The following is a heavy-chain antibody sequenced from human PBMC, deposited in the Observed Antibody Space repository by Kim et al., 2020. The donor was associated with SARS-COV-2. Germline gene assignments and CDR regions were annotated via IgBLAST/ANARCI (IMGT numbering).Heavy chain of an antibody. D-gene: IGHD3-3*01. CDR2: ISYDGSNK. V-gene: IGHV3-30*18. CDR1: GFTFSSYG. Sequence: GGSLRLSCAASGFTFSSYGMHWVRQAPGKGLEWVAVISYDGSNKYYADSVKGRFTISRDNSKNTLYLQMNSLRAEDTAVYYCAKGKPLYYDFWSGYVDVWGKGTTVTVSS. J-gene: IGHJ6*04. CDR3: AKGKPLYYDFWSGYVDV.